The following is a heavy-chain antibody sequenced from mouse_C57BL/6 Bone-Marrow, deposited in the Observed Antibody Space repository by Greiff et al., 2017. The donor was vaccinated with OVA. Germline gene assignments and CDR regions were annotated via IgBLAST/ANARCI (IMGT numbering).Heavy chain of an antibody. D-gene: IGHD3-2*02. CDR3: ERDQSSGRFAY. V-gene: IGHV5-4*01. Sequence: EVQRVESGGGLVKPGGSLKLSCAASGFTFSSYAMSWVRQTPEKRLEWVATISDGGSYTYYPDNVKGRFTISRDNAKNNLYLQMSHLKSEDTAMYYCERDQSSGRFAYGGQGTLVTVSA. CDR2: ISDGGSYT. CDR1: GFTFSSYA. J-gene: IGHJ3*01.